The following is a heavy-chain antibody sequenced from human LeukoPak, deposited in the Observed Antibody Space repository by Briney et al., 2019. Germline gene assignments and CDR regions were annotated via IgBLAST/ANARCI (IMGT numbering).Heavy chain of an antibody. CDR3: ASQTSGAPFDY. CDR1: GGSISSYY. D-gene: IGHD3-10*01. J-gene: IGHJ4*02. V-gene: IGHV4-59*08. CDR2: SSHSGYT. Sequence: KPSETLSPTCTVSGGSISSYYWTWIRQPPGKGLEWIGYSSHSGYTNYNPSLKSRVTLSVDTSKNQFSLKLSSVTAADTAVYYCASQTSGAPFDYWGQGTLVTVSS.